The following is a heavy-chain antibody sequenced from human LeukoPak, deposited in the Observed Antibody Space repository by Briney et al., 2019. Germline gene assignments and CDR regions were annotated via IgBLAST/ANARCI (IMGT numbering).Heavy chain of an antibody. CDR3: AKSAGSEGATFDY. Sequence: WGSLRLSCAASGFTFSSYGMHWVRQAPGKGLEWVAVISYDGSNKYYADSVKGRFTISRDNSKNTLYLQMNSLRAEDTAVYYCAKSAGSEGATFDYWGQGTLVTVSS. CDR1: GFTFSSYG. CDR2: ISYDGSNK. V-gene: IGHV3-30*18. J-gene: IGHJ4*02. D-gene: IGHD1-26*01.